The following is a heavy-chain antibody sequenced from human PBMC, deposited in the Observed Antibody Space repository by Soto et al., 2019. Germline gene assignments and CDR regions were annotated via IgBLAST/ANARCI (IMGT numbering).Heavy chain of an antibody. CDR1: GFTFSSYA. Sequence: EVQLLESGGGLVQPGGSLRLSCAASGFTFSSYAMNWVRQAPGKGLEWVSAISGSGGRTYYADSVKGRFTISRDNSKNTLYLQMNSLRAEDTAVYYCAKSVHSSTYYNDIDYWGQGTLVTVSS. CDR3: AKSVHSSTYYNDIDY. D-gene: IGHD3-22*01. CDR2: ISGSGGRT. J-gene: IGHJ4*02. V-gene: IGHV3-23*01.